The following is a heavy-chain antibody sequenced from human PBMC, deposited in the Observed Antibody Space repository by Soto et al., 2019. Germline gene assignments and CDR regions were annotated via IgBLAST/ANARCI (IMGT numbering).Heavy chain of an antibody. Sequence: SETLSLTCAVYGGSFSGYYWSWIRQPPGKGLEWIGEINHSGSTNYNPSLKSRVTISVDTSKNQFSLKLSSVTAADTAVYYCARDPTIAVAGTSLRYYYYGMDVWGQGTTVS. J-gene: IGHJ6*02. CDR2: INHSGST. D-gene: IGHD6-19*01. CDR3: ARDPTIAVAGTSLRYYYYGMDV. CDR1: GGSFSGYY. V-gene: IGHV4-34*01.